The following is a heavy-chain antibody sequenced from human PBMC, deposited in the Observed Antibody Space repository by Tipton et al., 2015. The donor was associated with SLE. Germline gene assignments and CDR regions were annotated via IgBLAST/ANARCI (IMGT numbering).Heavy chain of an antibody. J-gene: IGHJ5*02. V-gene: IGHV4-59*01. Sequence: GSLRLSCTVSGGSISSYYWSWIRQPPGKGLEWIGYIYYSGSTNYNPSLKSRVTISVDTSKNQFSLKLSSVTAADTAVYYCARGVEDFGVVINIWFDPWGQGTLVTVSS. CDR2: IYYSGST. CDR3: ARGVEDFGVVINIWFDP. CDR1: GGSISSYY. D-gene: IGHD3-3*01.